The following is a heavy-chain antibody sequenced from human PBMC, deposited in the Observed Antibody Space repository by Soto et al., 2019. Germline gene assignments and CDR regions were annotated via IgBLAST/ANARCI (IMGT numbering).Heavy chain of an antibody. V-gene: IGHV3-9*01. CDR2: ISWNSGSI. CDR3: AKDMSVSAANNAFDI. CDR1: GFTFDDYA. D-gene: IGHD6-13*01. J-gene: IGHJ3*02. Sequence: PGGSLRLSCAASGFTFDDYAMHWVRQAPGKGLEWVSGISWNSGSIGYADSVKGRFTISRDNAKNSLYLQMNSLRAEDTALYYCAKDMSVSAANNAFDIWGQGTMVTVSS.